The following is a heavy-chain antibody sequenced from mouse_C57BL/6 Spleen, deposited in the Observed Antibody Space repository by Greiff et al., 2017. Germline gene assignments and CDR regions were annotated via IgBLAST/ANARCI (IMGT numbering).Heavy chain of an antibody. Sequence: QVQLQQPGAELVMPGASVKLSCKASGYTFTSYWMHWVQQRPGQGLEWIGEIDPSDSYTNYNQKFKGKSTLTVDKSSSTAYMQLSSLTSEDSAVYYCARKATMTLFDYWGQGTTLTVSS. CDR2: IDPSDSYT. V-gene: IGHV1-69*01. J-gene: IGHJ2*01. CDR3: ARKATMTLFDY. CDR1: GYTFTSYW. D-gene: IGHD2-4*01.